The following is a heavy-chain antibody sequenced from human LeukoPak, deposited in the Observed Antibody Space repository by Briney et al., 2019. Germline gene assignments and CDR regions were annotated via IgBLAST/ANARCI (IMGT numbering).Heavy chain of an antibody. J-gene: IGHJ4*02. CDR1: GYTFTGYY. CDR2: INPNSGRT. Sequence: ASVKVSCKASGYTFTGYYTHWVRQAPGQGLEWMGWINPNSGRTNYAQKFQGRVTMTRDTSISTAYMELSRLRSDDTAVYYCARLGYSSGSDYWGQGTLVTVSS. D-gene: IGHD6-19*01. CDR3: ARLGYSSGSDY. V-gene: IGHV1-2*02.